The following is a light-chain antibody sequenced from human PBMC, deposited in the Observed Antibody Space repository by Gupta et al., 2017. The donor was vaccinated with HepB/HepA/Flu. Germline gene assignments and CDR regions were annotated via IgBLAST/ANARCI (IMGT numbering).Light chain of an antibody. J-gene: IGLJ2*01. CDR3: QVWDGRSDLVV. Sequence: SFVLTQPTSASVAPGKTARLTWGGNNIGSLSVNWYQQRPGQAPVLVISYNSDRPSGIPERFAGSNSGNTATLTISRVEAGDEADYYCQVWDGRSDLVVFGVGTKLTVL. CDR2: YNS. CDR1: NIGSLS. V-gene: IGLV3-21*04.